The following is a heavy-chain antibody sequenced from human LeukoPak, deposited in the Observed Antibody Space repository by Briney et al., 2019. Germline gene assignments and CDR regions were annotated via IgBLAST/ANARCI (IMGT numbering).Heavy chain of an antibody. CDR3: ARETSEAFDI. CDR1: GFTFSSHS. Sequence: KSGGSLRLSCAASGFTFSSHSMNWVRQAPGEGLEWVSSIGSSSSSIYYTDSVKGRFTISRDNAKTSLCLQMNSLRGEDTPVYYVARETSEAFDIWGQGTMVTVSS. CDR2: IGSSSSSI. J-gene: IGHJ3*02. V-gene: IGHV3-21*01.